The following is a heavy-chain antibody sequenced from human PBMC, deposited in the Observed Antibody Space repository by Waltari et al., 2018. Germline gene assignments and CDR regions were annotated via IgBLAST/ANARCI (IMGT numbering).Heavy chain of an antibody. V-gene: IGHV3-48*01. CDR1: GFTFSSYS. CDR3: ARDPFPIAAAGTYLF. CDR2: ISSSSSTI. Sequence: EVQLVESGGGLVQPGGSLRLSCAASGFTFSSYSMNWVRQAPGKGLEWVSYISSSSSTIYYADSVKGRFTISRDNAKNSLYLQMNSLRAEDTAVYYCARDPFPIAAAGTYLFWGQGTLVTVSS. J-gene: IGHJ4*02. D-gene: IGHD6-13*01.